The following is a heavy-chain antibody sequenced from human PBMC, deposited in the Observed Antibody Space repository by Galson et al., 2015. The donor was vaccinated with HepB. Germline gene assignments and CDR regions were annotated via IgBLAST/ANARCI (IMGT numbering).Heavy chain of an antibody. Sequence: SLRLSCAASGFTFSNAWMSWVRQAPGKGLEWVGRIKSKTDGGTTDYAAPVKGRFTISRDDSKNTLYLQMNSLKTEDTAVYYSFGYYYDSSGYYYSYWGQGTLVTVSS. CDR2: IKSKTDGGTT. V-gene: IGHV3-15*01. CDR3: FGYYYDSSGYYYSY. J-gene: IGHJ4*02. D-gene: IGHD3-22*01. CDR1: GFTFSNAW.